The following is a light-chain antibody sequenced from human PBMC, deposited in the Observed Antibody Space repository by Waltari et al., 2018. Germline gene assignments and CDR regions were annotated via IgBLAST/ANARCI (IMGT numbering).Light chain of an antibody. CDR1: QSVSSN. CDR2: GAS. CDR3: QQYNNWPRT. J-gene: IGKJ2*02. V-gene: IGKV3-15*01. Sequence: EIVMTQSPATLSVSPAERATLSCRASQSVSSNLAWYQQKPGQAPRLLIYGASTRATGIPARFSGSGSGTEFTITISSLQSEDFAVYYCQQYNNWPRTFGQGTKLEIK.